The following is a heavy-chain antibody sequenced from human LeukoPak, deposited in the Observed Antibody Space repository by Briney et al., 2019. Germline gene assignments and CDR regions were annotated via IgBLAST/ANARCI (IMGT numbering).Heavy chain of an antibody. CDR3: VSCHSARGTFDY. V-gene: IGHV3-23*01. Sequence: PGGSLRLSCAASGFTFSSYAMSWVRQAPGKGLEWVSAISGSGGSTYYADSVKGRFTISRDNSKNTLYLQMNSLRAEDTAVYYCVSCHSARGTFDYWGQGTLVTVSS. CDR1: GFTFSSYA. J-gene: IGHJ4*02. CDR2: ISGSGGST. D-gene: IGHD2-15*01.